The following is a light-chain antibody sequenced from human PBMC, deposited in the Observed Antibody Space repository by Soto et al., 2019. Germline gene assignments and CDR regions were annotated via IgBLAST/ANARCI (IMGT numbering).Light chain of an antibody. CDR2: DAS. V-gene: IGKV1-5*01. CDR1: QSISSW. CDR3: QQYNSYSWT. Sequence: DIQMTQSPSTLSASVGDRVTITCRASQSISSWLAWYQQKPGKAPKLLIYDASSLESGAPSRFSGSGSGTELTLNISILQPDDFATYYCQQYNSYSWTFGQGTKVEIK. J-gene: IGKJ1*01.